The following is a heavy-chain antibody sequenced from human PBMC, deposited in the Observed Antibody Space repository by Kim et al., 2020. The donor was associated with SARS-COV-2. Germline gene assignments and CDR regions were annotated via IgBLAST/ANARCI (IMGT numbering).Heavy chain of an antibody. V-gene: IGHV6-1*01. CDR3: ARGSSWLPYDFWSGYSAHQGYYFDY. Sequence: SQTLSLTCAISGDSVSSNSAAWNWIRQSPSRGLEWLGRTYYRSKWYNDYAVSVKSRITINPDTSKNQFSLQLNSVTPEDTAVYYCARGSSWLPYDFWSGYSAHQGYYFDYWGQGTLVTVSS. D-gene: IGHD3-3*01. CDR2: TYYRSKWYN. J-gene: IGHJ4*02. CDR1: GDSVSSNSAA.